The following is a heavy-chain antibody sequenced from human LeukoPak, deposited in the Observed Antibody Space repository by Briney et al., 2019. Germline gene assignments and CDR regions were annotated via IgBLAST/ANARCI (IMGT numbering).Heavy chain of an antibody. CDR2: INWNSDTI. D-gene: IGHD3-10*01. CDR1: GFTFDNYA. CDR3: ARAGAYYYGSGSFAEGY. J-gene: IGHJ4*02. V-gene: IGHV3-9*01. Sequence: GGSLRLSCTTCGFTFDNYAMHWVRLAPGKGLEWVSGINWNSDTIDYADSVKGRFTISRDNAKNSLYLQMNSLRAEDTAVYYCARAGAYYYGSGSFAEGYWGQGTLVTVSS.